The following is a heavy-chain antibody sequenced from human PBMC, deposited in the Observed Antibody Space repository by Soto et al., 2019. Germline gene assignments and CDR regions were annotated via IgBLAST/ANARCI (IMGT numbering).Heavy chain of an antibody. J-gene: IGHJ6*03. V-gene: IGHV3-30*18. Sequence: GGSLRLSCAASGFTFSSYGMHWVRQAPGKGLEWVAVISYDGSNKYYADSVKGRFTISRDNSKNTLYLQMNSLRAEDTAVYYCAKIGDGSGSYSLYYYYYYYMDVWGKGTTVTVSS. D-gene: IGHD3-10*01. CDR2: ISYDGSNK. CDR1: GFTFSSYG. CDR3: AKIGDGSGSYSLYYYYYYYMDV.